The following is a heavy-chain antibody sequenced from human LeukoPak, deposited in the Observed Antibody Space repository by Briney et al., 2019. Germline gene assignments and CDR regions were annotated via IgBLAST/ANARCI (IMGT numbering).Heavy chain of an antibody. CDR1: RFTFSSYW. J-gene: IGHJ4*02. CDR2: IKQDGSEK. Sequence: GGSLRLSCAASRFTFSSYWMSWVRQAPGKGLDWVANIKQDGSEKYYVDSVKGRFTISRNNAKNSLYLQMNSLRAEDTAVYYCAREQIAVAGTLDYWGQGTLVTVSS. D-gene: IGHD6-19*01. CDR3: AREQIAVAGTLDY. V-gene: IGHV3-7*01.